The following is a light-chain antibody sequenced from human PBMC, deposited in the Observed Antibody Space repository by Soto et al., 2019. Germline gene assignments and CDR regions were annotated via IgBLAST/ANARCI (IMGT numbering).Light chain of an antibody. CDR2: DVT. J-gene: IGLJ1*01. CDR3: CSYAGNYFYV. Sequence: QSALTQPRSVSGSPGQSVAISCTGTSSDVGGYNYVSWYQQHPGKAPKLMIYDVTKRPSGVPDRFSGSKSGNTASLTISGLQDEDEADYYCCSYAGNYFYVFGTGTKLTVL. V-gene: IGLV2-11*01. CDR1: SSDVGGYNY.